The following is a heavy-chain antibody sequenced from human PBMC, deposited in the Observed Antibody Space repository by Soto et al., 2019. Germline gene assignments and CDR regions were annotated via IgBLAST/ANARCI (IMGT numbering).Heavy chain of an antibody. CDR1: GFSLSTNGMC. D-gene: IGHD6-19*01. V-gene: IGHV2-70*01. CDR3: ARTPLTTGWSVDY. CDR2: VDWDDDK. Sequence: GPTLVNPTQTLTLTCTFSGFSLSTNGMCVSXIRQPPGKALEWLALVDWDDDKFYSISLRTRLTISRDTSKNQVVLTMTDMDPVDTATYYCARTPLTTGWSVDYWGQGTLVTVSS. J-gene: IGHJ4*02.